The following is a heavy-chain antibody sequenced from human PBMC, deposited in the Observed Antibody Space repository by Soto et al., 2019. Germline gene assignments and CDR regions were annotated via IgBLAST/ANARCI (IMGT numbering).Heavy chain of an antibody. Sequence: LSLTCTVSGGSVSSGSYYWSWIRQPPGKGLEWIGYIYYSGSTNYNPSLKSRVTISVDTSKNQFSLKLSSVTAADTAVYYCARERGVGWVDYWGQGTLVTVSS. V-gene: IGHV4-61*01. CDR3: ARERGVGWVDY. D-gene: IGHD3-10*01. CDR1: GGSVSSGSYY. CDR2: IYYSGST. J-gene: IGHJ4*02.